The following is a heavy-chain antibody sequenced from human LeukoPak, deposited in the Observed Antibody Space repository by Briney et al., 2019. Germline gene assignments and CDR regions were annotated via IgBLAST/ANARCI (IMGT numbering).Heavy chain of an antibody. CDR3: ARGTVTLYYYYGMDV. D-gene: IGHD4-11*01. CDR2: IYYSGST. V-gene: IGHV4-59*01. J-gene: IGHJ6*02. Sequence: SETLSLTCTVSGGSISSYYWSWIRQPPGKGLEWIGYIYYSGSTNYNPSLKSRVTISVDTSKNPFSLKLSSVTAADTAVYYCARGTVTLYYYYGMDVWGQGTTVTVSS. CDR1: GGSISSYY.